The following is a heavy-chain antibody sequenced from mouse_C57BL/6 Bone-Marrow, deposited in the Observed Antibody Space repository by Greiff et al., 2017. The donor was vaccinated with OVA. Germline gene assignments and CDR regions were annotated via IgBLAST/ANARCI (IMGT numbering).Heavy chain of an antibody. J-gene: IGHJ4*01. CDR2: ISDGGSYT. Sequence: DVKLVESGGGLVKPGGSLKLSCAASGFTFSSYAMSWVRQTPEKRLEWVATISDGGSYTYYPDNVKGRFTISRDNAKNNLYLQMSHLKSEDTAMYDCASLWLYAMDYWGQGTSVTVSS. D-gene: IGHD1-1*02. V-gene: IGHV5-4*03. CDR3: ASLWLYAMDY. CDR1: GFTFSSYA.